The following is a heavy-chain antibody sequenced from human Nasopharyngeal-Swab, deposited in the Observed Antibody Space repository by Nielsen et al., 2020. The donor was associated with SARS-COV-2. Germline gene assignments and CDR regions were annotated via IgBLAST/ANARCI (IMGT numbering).Heavy chain of an antibody. D-gene: IGHD4-11*01. V-gene: IGHV3-43*02. J-gene: IGHJ4*02. CDR2: ISKDGGTT. CDR1: EFRFDDYA. CDR3: AKETYNSTYYFFDS. Sequence: GESLKISCAASEFRFDDYAMHWVRQTPGKGLEWVSLISKDGGTTYYADSVKGRFTISRDNSKNSLYLQVNSLRTEDTALYYCAKETYNSTYYFFDSWGQGTLVTVSS.